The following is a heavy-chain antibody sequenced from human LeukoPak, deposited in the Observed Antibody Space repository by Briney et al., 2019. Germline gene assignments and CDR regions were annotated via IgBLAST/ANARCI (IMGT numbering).Heavy chain of an antibody. CDR3: ARGIYSGYDSPFDY. CDR1: GFTFSSYS. D-gene: IGHD5-12*01. Sequence: GGTLRLSCAASGFTFSSYSMNWVPQAPGKGREWVSAISSSSTYIYYTDSVKGRITISTDNAKNSMYLHMNSLRAEDTAVYYCARGIYSGYDSPFDYWGQGTLVTVSS. CDR2: ISSSSTYI. J-gene: IGHJ4*02. V-gene: IGHV3-21*01.